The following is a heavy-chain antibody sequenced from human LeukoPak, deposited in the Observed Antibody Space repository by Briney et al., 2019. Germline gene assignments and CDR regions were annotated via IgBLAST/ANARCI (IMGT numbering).Heavy chain of an antibody. V-gene: IGHV1-46*01. CDR2: INPSGGST. CDR3: AREIPPPPSYYYDSSGRSGAFDY. CDR1: GYTFTSYY. Sequence: ASVKVSCKASGYTFTSYYMHWVRQAPGQGLEWMGIINPSGGSTSYAQKFQGRVTITADKSTSTAYMELSSLRSEDTAVYYCAREIPPPPSYYYDSSGRSGAFDYWGQGTLVTVSS. J-gene: IGHJ4*02. D-gene: IGHD3-22*01.